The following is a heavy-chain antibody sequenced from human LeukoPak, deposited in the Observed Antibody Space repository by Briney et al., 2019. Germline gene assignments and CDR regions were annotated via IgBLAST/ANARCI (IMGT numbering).Heavy chain of an antibody. J-gene: IGHJ4*02. V-gene: IGHV3-23*01. Sequence: GGSLRLSCAASGFTFSTYAMSWVRQAPGKGLEWVSTITPGGENTFYADSVRGRFTISRDNSKNTLYLQMNSLRAEDTAKYYCAKDEGYTVGASDFWGQGTLVTVSS. CDR1: GFTFSTYA. D-gene: IGHD1-26*01. CDR3: AKDEGYTVGASDF. CDR2: ITPGGENT.